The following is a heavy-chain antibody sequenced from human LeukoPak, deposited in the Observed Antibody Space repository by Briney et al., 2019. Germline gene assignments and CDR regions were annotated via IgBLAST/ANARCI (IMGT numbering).Heavy chain of an antibody. CDR3: AKRGYDSGGYYGYFDY. V-gene: IGHV3-23*01. J-gene: IGHJ4*02. CDR2: ISGSGVST. Sequence: PGGSLRLSCAASGFTFSTYAMSWVRQAPGKGLEWVSVISGSGVSTYHADSVEGRFTISRDKSSNTLYLQMNSLRAEDTAVYYCAKRGYDSGGYYGYFDYWGQGTLVTVSS. CDR1: GFTFSTYA. D-gene: IGHD3-22*01.